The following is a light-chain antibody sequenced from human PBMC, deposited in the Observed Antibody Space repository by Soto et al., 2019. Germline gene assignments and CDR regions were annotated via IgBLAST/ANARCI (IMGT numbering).Light chain of an antibody. Sequence: QSELTQPPSVSGAPGHRVTISCTGSSSNIGAGYDVHWYQQLPGTAPKLLIYGNSNRPSGVPDRFSGSKSGTSASLAITGLQAEDEADYYCQSYDSSLSGFYVFGTGTKVTVL. V-gene: IGLV1-40*01. CDR2: GNS. CDR1: SSNIGAGYD. CDR3: QSYDSSLSGFYV. J-gene: IGLJ1*01.